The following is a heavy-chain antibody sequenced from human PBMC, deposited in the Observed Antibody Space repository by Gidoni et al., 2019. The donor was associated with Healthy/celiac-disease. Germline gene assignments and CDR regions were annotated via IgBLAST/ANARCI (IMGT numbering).Heavy chain of an antibody. CDR1: GFTFDDYA. CDR3: AKDSGTLGYYDSSGYYSDFDY. J-gene: IGHJ4*02. D-gene: IGHD3-22*01. CDR2: ISWNSGSI. V-gene: IGHV3-9*01. Sequence: EVQLVESGGGLVQPGRSLRLSCAASGFTFDDYAMPWVRQAPGKGLEWVSGISWNSGSIGYADSVKGRFTISRDNAKNSLYLQMNSLRAEDTALYYCAKDSGTLGYYDSSGYYSDFDYWGQGTLVTVSS.